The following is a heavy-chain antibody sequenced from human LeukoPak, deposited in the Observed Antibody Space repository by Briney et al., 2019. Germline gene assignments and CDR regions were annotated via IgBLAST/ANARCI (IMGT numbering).Heavy chain of an antibody. CDR1: GFTFSSYA. J-gene: IGHJ6*02. V-gene: IGHV3-23*01. Sequence: GGSLRLSCAASGFTFSSYAMSWVRQAPGKGLEWVSAISGSGCSTYYADSVKGRFTISRDNSKNTLYLQMNSLRAEDTAVYYCARTPEDIVVVVAAEYYYGMDVWGQGTTVTVSS. CDR3: ARTPEDIVVVVAAEYYYGMDV. CDR2: ISGSGCST. D-gene: IGHD2-15*01.